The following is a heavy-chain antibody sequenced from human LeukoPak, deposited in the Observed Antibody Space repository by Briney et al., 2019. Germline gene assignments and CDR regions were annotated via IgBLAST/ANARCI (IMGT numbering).Heavy chain of an antibody. J-gene: IGHJ4*02. Sequence: GGSLRLSCAASGFTSSSCDFSTYAMSWVRQAPGKGLEWVSGLSGTGLTTFYPDSVKGRFTISRDNSKNTLYLQMNSLRADGTAVYYCARGSKTAGTIYTFDYWGQGALVTVSS. V-gene: IGHV3-23*01. CDR1: GFTSSSCDFSTYA. CDR2: LSGTGLTT. CDR3: ARGSKTAGTIYTFDY. D-gene: IGHD6-13*01.